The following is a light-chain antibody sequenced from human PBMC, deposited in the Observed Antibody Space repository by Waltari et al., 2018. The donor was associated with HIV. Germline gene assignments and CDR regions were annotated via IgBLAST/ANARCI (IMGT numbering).Light chain of an antibody. V-gene: IGLV1-40*01. CDR2: GSG. J-gene: IGLJ1*01. CDR1: SSNIGAGFD. Sequence: VLTQPPSVSGAPGQTVTIFCSGNSSNIGAGFDVQWYQQLSGTAPKLRIFGSGNGPSGGPRLCSGSKAGAAPALASSGLQLEDEGDYYCQSYDRSLNGYVFGGGTKVSVL. CDR3: QSYDRSLNGYV.